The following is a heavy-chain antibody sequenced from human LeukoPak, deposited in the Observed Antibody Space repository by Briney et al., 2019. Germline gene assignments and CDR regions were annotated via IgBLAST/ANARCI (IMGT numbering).Heavy chain of an antibody. CDR2: IWYDGSNR. Sequence: PGGSLRLSCAASGFRFGDYGMHWVRQAPGKGLEWLAVIWYDGSNRYYADSVKGRLTISRDNSKNTLSLQMNSLRVEDTAVYYCAKGGYYGSATYYMGHFDYGGREPWSPSPQ. V-gene: IGHV3-33*03. CDR1: GFRFGDYG. J-gene: IGHJ4*02. CDR3: AKGGYYGSATYYMGHFDY. D-gene: IGHD3-10*01.